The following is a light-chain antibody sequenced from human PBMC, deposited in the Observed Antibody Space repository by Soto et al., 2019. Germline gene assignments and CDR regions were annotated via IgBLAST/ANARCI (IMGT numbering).Light chain of an antibody. J-gene: IGKJ4*01. CDR1: QSLSSSY. CDR3: QQYGSSPLT. V-gene: IGKV3D-20*01. CDR2: DAS. Sequence: EIVLTQSPATLSLSPGERATLSCGASQSLSSSYLAWYQQKPGLAPRLLIYDASSRATGIPDRFSGSGSGTDFTLTISRLEPEDFAVYYCQQYGSSPLTFCGGTKVEIK.